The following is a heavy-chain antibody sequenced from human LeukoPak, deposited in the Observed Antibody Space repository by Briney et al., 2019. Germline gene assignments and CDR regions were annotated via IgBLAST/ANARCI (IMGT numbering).Heavy chain of an antibody. D-gene: IGHD1-14*01. J-gene: IGHJ2*01. CDR2: IYHSGST. Sequence: PSETLSLTCTVSGGSISSGGYSWSWIRQPPGKGLEWIGYIYHSGSTYYNPSLKSRVTISVDRSKNQFSLKLSSVTAADTAVYYCASSSGNSIMLYFDLWGRGTLVTVSS. V-gene: IGHV4-30-2*01. CDR1: GGSISSGGYS. CDR3: ASSSGNSIMLYFDL.